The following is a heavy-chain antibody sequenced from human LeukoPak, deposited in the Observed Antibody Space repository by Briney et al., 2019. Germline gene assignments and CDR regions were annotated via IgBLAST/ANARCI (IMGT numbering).Heavy chain of an antibody. CDR3: AKDSSSRMRNWFDP. Sequence: GGSLRLSCAASGFIFNDYFMGWIRQTPGKGLEWVSYITNNGRKTYYADSMKGRFTISRDNAKNSLYLQMNSLRAEDTALYYCAKDSSSRMRNWFDPWGQGTLVTVSS. V-gene: IGHV3-11*01. CDR1: GFIFNDYF. D-gene: IGHD6-13*01. CDR2: ITNNGRKT. J-gene: IGHJ5*02.